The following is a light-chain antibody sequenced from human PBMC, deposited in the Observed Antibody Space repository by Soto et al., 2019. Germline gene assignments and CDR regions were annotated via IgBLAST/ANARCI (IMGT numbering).Light chain of an antibody. CDR1: QSVRRY. Sequence: EIVLTQSPATLSLSPGERATLSCRASQSVRRYLAWYQQKPGQAPSLLIYDASNRATGIPARFSGSGSGTDFTLTISSLEPEDFAVYYCQQRSNWPFTFGPGNKGDIK. J-gene: IGKJ3*01. CDR3: QQRSNWPFT. V-gene: IGKV3-11*01. CDR2: DAS.